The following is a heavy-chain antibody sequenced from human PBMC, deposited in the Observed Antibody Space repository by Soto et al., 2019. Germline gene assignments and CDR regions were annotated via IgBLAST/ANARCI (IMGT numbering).Heavy chain of an antibody. CDR1: GGTFSSYT. D-gene: IGHD2-8*01. CDR2: IIPILGIA. CDR3: ARGYCTNGVCYGTSFDY. Sequence: VQLVQSGAEVKKPGSSVKVSCKASGGTFSSYTISWVRQAPGQGLEWMGRIIPILGIANYAQKFQGRVTITADKSTSTAYMELSSLRSEDTAVYYCARGYCTNGVCYGTSFDYWGQGTLVTVSS. V-gene: IGHV1-69*02. J-gene: IGHJ4*02.